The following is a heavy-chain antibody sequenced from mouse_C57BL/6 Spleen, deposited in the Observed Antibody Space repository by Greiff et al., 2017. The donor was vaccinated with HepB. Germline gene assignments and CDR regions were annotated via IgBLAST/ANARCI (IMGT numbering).Heavy chain of an antibody. D-gene: IGHD2-4*01. CDR3: ARRHYDYDEGFAY. V-gene: IGHV1-26*01. Sequence: EVQLQQSGPELVKPGASVKISCKASGYTFTDYYMNWVKQSHGKSLEWIGDINPNNGGTSYNQKFKGKATLTVDKSSSTAYMELRSLTSEDSAVYYCARRHYDYDEGFAYWGQGTLVTVSA. J-gene: IGHJ3*01. CDR2: INPNNGGT. CDR1: GYTFTDYY.